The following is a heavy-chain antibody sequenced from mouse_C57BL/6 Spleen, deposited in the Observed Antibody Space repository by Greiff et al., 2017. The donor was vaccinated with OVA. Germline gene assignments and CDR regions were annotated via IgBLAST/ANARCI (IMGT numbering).Heavy chain of an antibody. CDR2: WNNDNY. Sequence: QVTLKVCGPGILQPSQTLSLACTFSGISLSTSGMGLSWLRKPPGKALEWLASIWNNDNYYNPSLKSRPTISKETSNYQVFLKLTSVDTADAATYYGAWGGPYYYGSSYYFDYWGQGTTLTVSS. CDR1: ISLSTSGMGL. CDR3: WGGPYYYGSSYYFDY. V-gene: IGHV8-2*01. D-gene: IGHD1-1*01. J-gene: IGHJ2*01.